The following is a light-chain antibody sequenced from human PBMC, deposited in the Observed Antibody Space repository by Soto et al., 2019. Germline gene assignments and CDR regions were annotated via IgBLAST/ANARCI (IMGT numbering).Light chain of an antibody. J-gene: IGKJ1*01. CDR3: QQYGSSGT. Sequence: EIVLIQSPATLSLSPGERATLSCRASQSVSSSYLAWYQQKPGQAPRLLIYGASNRATGIPDRFSGSGSGTDFTLTISRLEPEDFAVYYCQQYGSSGTFGQGTKVDI. CDR1: QSVSSSY. CDR2: GAS. V-gene: IGKV3-20*01.